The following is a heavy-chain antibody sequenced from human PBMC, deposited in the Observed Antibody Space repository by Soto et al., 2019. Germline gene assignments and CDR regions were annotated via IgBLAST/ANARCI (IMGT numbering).Heavy chain of an antibody. CDR1: GFTFSSYG. V-gene: IGHV3-30*18. Sequence: GGSLRLSCAASGFTFSSYGMHWVRQAPGKGLEWVAVISYDGSNKYYADSVKGRFTISRDNSKNTLYLQMNSLRAEDTAVYYCAKEVVLIGPWIDPWGQGTLVTVSS. D-gene: IGHD2-8*01. CDR2: ISYDGSNK. CDR3: AKEVVLIGPWIDP. J-gene: IGHJ5*02.